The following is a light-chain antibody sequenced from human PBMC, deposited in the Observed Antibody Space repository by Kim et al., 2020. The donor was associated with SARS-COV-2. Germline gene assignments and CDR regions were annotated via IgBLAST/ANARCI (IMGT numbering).Light chain of an antibody. CDR1: SSNIGGQT. V-gene: IGLV1-44*01. J-gene: IGLJ2*01. CDR2: ILN. Sequence: GQTVTISCSGSSSNIGGQTVNWYQQLPGTAPKLLIYILNQRPSGVPDRFSGSKSGTSASLTISGLQSDDEADYYCAAWDDSLNGVVFGGGTQLSVL. CDR3: AAWDDSLNGVV.